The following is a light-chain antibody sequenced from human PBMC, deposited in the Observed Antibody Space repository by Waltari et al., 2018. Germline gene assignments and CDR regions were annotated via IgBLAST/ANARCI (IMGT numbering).Light chain of an antibody. CDR2: GAS. CDR3: QHYLRLPVT. V-gene: IGKV3-20*01. Sequence: EIVLTQSPGTLALSPGESATLSCRTSQSVTRALAWYQQKPGQAPRLIIYGASNRATGIPDRFSGSGSGTDFSLTISSLGPEDCAVYYCQHYLRLPVTFGQWTKVEVK. J-gene: IGKJ1*01. CDR1: QSVTRA.